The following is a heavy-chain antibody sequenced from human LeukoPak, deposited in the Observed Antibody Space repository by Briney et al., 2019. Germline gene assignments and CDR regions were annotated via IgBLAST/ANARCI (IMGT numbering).Heavy chain of an antibody. D-gene: IGHD2-21*02. CDR1: GFTFSSYW. Sequence: GGSLRLSCAASGFTFSSYWMSWVRQAPGKGLEWVANIKQDGSEKYYVDSVKGRFTISRDNAKNSLYLQMNSLRAEGTAVYYCARDRLPPGGGLWYFDYWGQGTLVTVSS. CDR3: ARDRLPPGGGLWYFDY. J-gene: IGHJ4*02. CDR2: IKQDGSEK. V-gene: IGHV3-7*01.